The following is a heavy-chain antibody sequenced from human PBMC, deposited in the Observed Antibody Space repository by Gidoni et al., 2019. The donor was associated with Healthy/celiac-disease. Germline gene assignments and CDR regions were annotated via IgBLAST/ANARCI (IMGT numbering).Heavy chain of an antibody. Sequence: AISGSGGSTYYADSVKGRFTISRDNAKNTLYLQMNSLRAEDTAVYYWAKDRPAADFYYYYGMDVWGQGTTVTVSS. CDR2: ISGSGGST. V-gene: IGHV3-23*01. D-gene: IGHD6-13*01. J-gene: IGHJ6*02. CDR3: AKDRPAADFYYYYGMDV.